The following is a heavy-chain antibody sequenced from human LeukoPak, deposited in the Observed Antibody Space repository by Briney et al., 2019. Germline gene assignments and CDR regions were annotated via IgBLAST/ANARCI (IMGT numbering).Heavy chain of an antibody. CDR3: ARGHVGATKWFDP. CDR2: INPNSGGT. D-gene: IGHD1-26*01. V-gene: IGHV1-2*02. Sequence: ASVKVSCKASGYTFTGYYMHWVRQAPGQGLEWMGWINPNSGGTNYAQKFQGRVTMTRDTSISTAYMELSRLRSDDTAVYYCARGHVGATKWFDPWGQGTLVTVSP. CDR1: GYTFTGYY. J-gene: IGHJ5*02.